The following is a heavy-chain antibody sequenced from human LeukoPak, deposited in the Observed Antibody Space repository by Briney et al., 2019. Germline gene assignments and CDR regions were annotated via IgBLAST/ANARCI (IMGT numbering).Heavy chain of an antibody. Sequence: SETLSLTCTVSGGSIGSHYWSWIRQPPGKGPEWIGYIYYSGSTNYNPSLKSRVTISVDTSKNQFSLKLSSVTAADTAVYYCARVPVAAPKYYYYYYGMDVWGQGTTVTVSS. V-gene: IGHV4-59*08. CDR2: IYYSGST. D-gene: IGHD2-15*01. CDR1: GGSIGSHY. CDR3: ARVPVAAPKYYYYYYGMDV. J-gene: IGHJ6*02.